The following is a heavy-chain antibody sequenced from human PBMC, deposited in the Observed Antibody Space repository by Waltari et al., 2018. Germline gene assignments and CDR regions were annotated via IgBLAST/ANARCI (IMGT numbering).Heavy chain of an antibody. Sequence: QVQLQESGPGLVKPSETLSLTCTVSGGSISSYYWSWIRQPPGKGLEWIGYIYYSGSTNYNPSLKSRVTISVDTSKNQFSLKRSSVNAADTAVYYCARGRGWVYGSGWYFDYYYGMDVWGQGTTVTVSS. D-gene: IGHD6-19*01. CDR1: GGSISSYY. V-gene: IGHV4-59*01. J-gene: IGHJ6*02. CDR2: IYYSGST. CDR3: ARGRGWVYGSGWYFDYYYGMDV.